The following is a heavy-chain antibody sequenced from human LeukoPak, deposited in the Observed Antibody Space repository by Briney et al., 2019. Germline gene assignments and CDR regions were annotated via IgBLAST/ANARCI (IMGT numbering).Heavy chain of an antibody. CDR3: AKLNWIYYDSSGYPDY. Sequence: QSGGSLRLSCAASGFTFSSYAMSWVRQAPGKGLEWVSAISGSGGSTSYADSVKGRFTISRDNSKNTLYLQMNSLRAEDTAVYYCAKLNWIYYDSSGYPDYWGQGTLVTVSS. V-gene: IGHV3-23*01. CDR1: GFTFSSYA. D-gene: IGHD3-22*01. J-gene: IGHJ4*02. CDR2: ISGSGGST.